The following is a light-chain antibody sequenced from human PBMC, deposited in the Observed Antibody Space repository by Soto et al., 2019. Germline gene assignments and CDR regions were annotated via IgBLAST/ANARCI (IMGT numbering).Light chain of an antibody. V-gene: IGLV8-61*01. CDR3: LLYVGSGIHWV. J-gene: IGLJ3*02. CDR1: SGSVSTNNY. Sequence: QTVVNQEPSFSVSPGGTITLTCGLSSGSVSTNNYPSWYQQTPGQAPRTLIYNTNTRSSGVPDRFSGSILGNQAALTITGAQADDECDYYCLLYVGSGIHWVFGGGTKLTVL. CDR2: NTN.